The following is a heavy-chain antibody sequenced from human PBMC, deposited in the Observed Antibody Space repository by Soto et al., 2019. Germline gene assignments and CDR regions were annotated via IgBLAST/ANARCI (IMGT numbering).Heavy chain of an antibody. V-gene: IGHV3-7*05. CDR2: IKQDGSEK. J-gene: IGHJ6*02. Sequence: GGSLRLSCAASGFTFSSYWMSWVRQAPGKGLEWVANIKQDGSEKYYVDSVKGRFTISRDNAKNSLYLQMNSLRAEDTAVYYCARELLDYDSSGYYPRYYYYGMDVWGQGTTVTVSS. CDR3: ARELLDYDSSGYYPRYYYYGMDV. D-gene: IGHD3-22*01. CDR1: GFTFSSYW.